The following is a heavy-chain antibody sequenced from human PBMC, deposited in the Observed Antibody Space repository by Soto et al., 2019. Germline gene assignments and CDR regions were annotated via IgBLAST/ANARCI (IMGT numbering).Heavy chain of an antibody. CDR3: ARRPGHYYDSSGYHYYFDY. Sequence: GESLKISCKGSGYSFTSYWIGWVRQMPGKGLEWMGIIYPGDSDTRYSPSFQGQVTISADKSISTAYLQWSSLKASDTAMYCCARRPGHYYDSSGYHYYFDYWGQGTLVTVSS. CDR1: GYSFTSYW. V-gene: IGHV5-51*01. J-gene: IGHJ4*02. CDR2: IYPGDSDT. D-gene: IGHD3-22*01.